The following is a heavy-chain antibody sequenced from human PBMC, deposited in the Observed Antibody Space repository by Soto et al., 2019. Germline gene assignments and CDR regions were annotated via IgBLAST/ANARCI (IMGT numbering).Heavy chain of an antibody. Sequence: QVQLQESGPGLVKPSQTLSLTCTVSGGSISSGGYYWSWIRQHPGKGVEWIGYIYYSGSTYYNQSPKTRVTISVDTSKSQFSLTLISVTAADTAVYYCASAIAVPGTGGFDYWGQGTLVTVSS. CDR2: IYYSGST. V-gene: IGHV4-31*03. CDR3: ASAIAVPGTGGFDY. D-gene: IGHD6-19*01. J-gene: IGHJ4*02. CDR1: GGSISSGGYY.